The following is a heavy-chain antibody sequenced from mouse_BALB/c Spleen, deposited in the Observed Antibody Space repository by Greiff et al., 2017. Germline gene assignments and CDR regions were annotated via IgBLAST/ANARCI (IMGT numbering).Heavy chain of an antibody. V-gene: IGHV5-6-3*01. CDR1: GFTFSSYG. J-gene: IGHJ4*01. CDR2: INSNGGST. CDR3: ARDSYYDYALYYYAMDY. D-gene: IGHD2-4*01. Sequence: DVKLVESGGGLVQPGGSLKLSCAASGFTFSSYGMSWVRQTPDKRLELVATINSNGGSTYYPDSVKGRFTISRDNAKNTLYLQMSSLKSEDTAMYYCARDSYYDYALYYYAMDYWGQGTSVTVSS.